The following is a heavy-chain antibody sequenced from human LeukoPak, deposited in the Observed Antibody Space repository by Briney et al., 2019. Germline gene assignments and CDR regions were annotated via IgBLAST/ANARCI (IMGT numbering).Heavy chain of an antibody. CDR1: GFTFSSYS. V-gene: IGHV3-21*01. J-gene: IGHJ4*02. CDR2: ISSSSSYI. CDR3: ARDPRTYGPGSYYVDY. Sequence: PGGSLRLSCAASGFTFSSYSMNWVRQAPGTRLEAVSSISSSSSYIYYADSVKGRFTISRDTAKNSLYMQVNSLRAADTAVYYCARDPRTYGPGSYYVDYWGQGTPVTVSS. D-gene: IGHD3-10*01.